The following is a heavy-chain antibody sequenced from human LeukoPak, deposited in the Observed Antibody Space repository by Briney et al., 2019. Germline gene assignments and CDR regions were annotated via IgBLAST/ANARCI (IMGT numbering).Heavy chain of an antibody. CDR2: ISSSSSYL. CDR1: GFTFSTYT. D-gene: IGHD3-10*01. CDR3: ARPLMYYYGSETYFWFDP. J-gene: IGHJ5*02. Sequence: GGSLRLSCAASGFTFSTYTMNWVRQAPGKGLEWVSSISSSSSYLYYADSVKGRFTISRDNAKNSLSLQMNSLRAEDTAVYYCARPLMYYYGSETYFWFDPWGQGTLVTVSS. V-gene: IGHV3-21*01.